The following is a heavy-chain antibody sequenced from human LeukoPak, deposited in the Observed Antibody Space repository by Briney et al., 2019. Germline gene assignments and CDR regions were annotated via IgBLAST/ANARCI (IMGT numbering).Heavy chain of an antibody. CDR2: INPNTGAT. D-gene: IGHD6-19*01. V-gene: IGHV1-2*02. J-gene: IGHJ4*02. Sequence: ASVKVSCKTSGYTFTGYYLHWVRQAPGQGLEWMGWINPNTGATIDAETFQGRVTMTRDTSIATAYMEMWSLRTDDTAVYYCARDRVGSGWPRPWYFEFWGQGTLITVSS. CDR3: ARDRVGSGWPRPWYFEF. CDR1: GYTFTGYY.